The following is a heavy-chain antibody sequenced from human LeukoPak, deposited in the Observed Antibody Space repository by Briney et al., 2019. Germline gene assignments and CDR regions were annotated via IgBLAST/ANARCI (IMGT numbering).Heavy chain of an antibody. CDR2: IKQDGSDK. CDR3: ARPATTPTFDY. D-gene: IGHD5-24*01. J-gene: IGHJ4*02. Sequence: GGSLRLSCAASGSTFNNYWMSWVRQAPGKGLECVANIKQDGSDKYYVDSVKGRFTISRDNAKNSLYLQMNSLRAEDTALYYCARPATTPTFDYWGQGTLVTVSS. V-gene: IGHV3-7*01. CDR1: GSTFNNYW.